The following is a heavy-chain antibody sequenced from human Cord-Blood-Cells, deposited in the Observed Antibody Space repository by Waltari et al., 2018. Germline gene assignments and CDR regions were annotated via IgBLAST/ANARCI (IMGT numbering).Heavy chain of an antibody. D-gene: IGHD1-26*01. J-gene: IGHJ4*02. Sequence: QVQLQQWGAGLLKPSETLSLTCAVYGGSFSGYYWSWIRQPPVKGLEWIGEINHSGSTNYNPSLKSRVTISVDTSKNQFSLKLSSVTAADTAVYYCARSSVLGELLWGVYYFDYWGQGTLVTVSS. CDR1: GGSFSGYY. CDR2: INHSGST. V-gene: IGHV4-34*01. CDR3: ARSSVLGELLWGVYYFDY.